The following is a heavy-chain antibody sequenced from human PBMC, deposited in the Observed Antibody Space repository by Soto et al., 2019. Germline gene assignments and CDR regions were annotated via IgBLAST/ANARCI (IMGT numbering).Heavy chain of an antibody. CDR2: IYYTGST. J-gene: IGHJ6*03. V-gene: IGHV4-59*12. CDR1: GDSINFYH. Sequence: SETPSLTCTVSGDSINFYHWTWIRQPPGKGLEWMGYIYYTGSTNYNPSLKSRVSISVDTSKNTLYLQMNSLRAEDTAVYYCPRATAYYYMGVWGEGTTVTGSS. CDR3: PRATAYYYMGV.